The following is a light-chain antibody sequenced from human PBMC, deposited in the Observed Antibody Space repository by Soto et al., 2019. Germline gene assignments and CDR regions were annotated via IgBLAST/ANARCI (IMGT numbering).Light chain of an antibody. CDR1: QSLGSSY. CDR2: GAS. V-gene: IGKV3-20*01. J-gene: IGKJ4*02. CDR3: QQYANSPLT. Sequence: EIVLTQSPGTLSLSPGERATLSCRASQSLGSSYLAWYQQKPGQAPRLRIDGASGRATGIPDRFSGSGSGTDFTVAISRLEREDFAVYYCQQYANSPLTFGGGTKVEI.